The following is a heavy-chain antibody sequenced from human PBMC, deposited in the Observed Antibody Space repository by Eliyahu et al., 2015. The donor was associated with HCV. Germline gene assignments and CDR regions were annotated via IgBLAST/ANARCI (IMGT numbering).Heavy chain of an antibody. J-gene: IGHJ3*02. D-gene: IGHD3-16*01. CDR1: SGYY. CDR2: INHSGSI. V-gene: IGHV4-34*01. Sequence: SGYYWSWIRQPPGKGLEWIGEINHSGSINYNPSLKSRVTISLDTSKNQFSLKLSSVTAADTAGHFRSGGPPGGWGGDAFDIWGQGTMVTVSS. CDR3: SGGPPGGWGGDAFDI.